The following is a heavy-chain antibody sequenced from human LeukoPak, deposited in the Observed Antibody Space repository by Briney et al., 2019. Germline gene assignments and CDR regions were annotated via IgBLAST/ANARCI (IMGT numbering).Heavy chain of an antibody. Sequence: KPSETLSLTCIVSGGSFSSSYWSWIRQPPGKGLEWIAYIYSNGNTNSNPSLKSRVTIAVDTSQSQFSLKLRSVTAADTAVYYCARGLVGLTPHAGVFQIWGQGTKVTVSS. CDR3: ARGLVGLTPHAGVFQI. CDR2: IYSNGNT. D-gene: IGHD1-26*01. CDR1: GGSFSSSY. V-gene: IGHV4-59*01. J-gene: IGHJ3*02.